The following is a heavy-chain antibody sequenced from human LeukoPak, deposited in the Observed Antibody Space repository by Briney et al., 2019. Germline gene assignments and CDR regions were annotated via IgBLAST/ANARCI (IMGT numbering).Heavy chain of an antibody. V-gene: IGHV3-53*01. J-gene: IGHJ4*02. CDR2: IYSGGST. CDR1: GGSFSGYY. Sequence: ETLSLTCAVYGGSFSGYYMSWVRQAPGKGLEWVSVIYSGGSTYYAESVKGRFTISRDNSKNTLYLQMNSLRAEDTAVYYCARDLSGGDYWGQGTLVTVSS. CDR3: ARDLSGGDY.